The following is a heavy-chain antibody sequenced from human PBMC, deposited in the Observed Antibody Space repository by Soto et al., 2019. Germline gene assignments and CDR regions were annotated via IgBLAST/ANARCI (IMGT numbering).Heavy chain of an antibody. J-gene: IGHJ4*02. CDR1: GGSISSYY. CDR2: IYYSGST. D-gene: IGHD4-17*01. Sequence: SETLSLTCTVAGGSISSYYWSWIRKPPGKGLEWIGYIYYSGSTNYNPSLKSRVTISVDTSKNQFSLKLSSVTAADTAVYYCARHPTVTEYYFDYWGQGTLVTVSS. CDR3: ARHPTVTEYYFDY. V-gene: IGHV4-59*08.